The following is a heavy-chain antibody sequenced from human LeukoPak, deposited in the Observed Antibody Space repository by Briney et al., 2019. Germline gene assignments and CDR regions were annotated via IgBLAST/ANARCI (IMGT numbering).Heavy chain of an antibody. CDR1: EFSVGSNY. V-gene: IGHV3-66*01. Sequence: GGSLRLSCAASEFSVGSNYMTWVRQAPGKGLEWVSLIYSGGSTYYADSVKGRFTISRDNSKNTLYLQMNSLRAEDTAVYYCARAGAVVDNWFDPWGQGTLVTVSS. D-gene: IGHD2-15*01. CDR3: ARAGAVVDNWFDP. CDR2: IYSGGST. J-gene: IGHJ5*02.